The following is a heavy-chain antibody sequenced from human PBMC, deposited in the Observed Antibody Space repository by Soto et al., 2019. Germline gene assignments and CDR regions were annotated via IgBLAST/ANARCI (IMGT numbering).Heavy chain of an antibody. V-gene: IGHV1-18*01. Sequence: ASVKVSCKASGYTFTSYGISWVRQAPGQGLEWMGWISAYNGNTNYAQKLQGRVTMTTDTSTSTAYMELRSLRSDDTAVYYCARFDDILTGYFAVDYWGQGTLVTVSS. J-gene: IGHJ4*02. CDR1: GYTFTSYG. CDR3: ARFDDILTGYFAVDY. D-gene: IGHD3-9*01. CDR2: ISAYNGNT.